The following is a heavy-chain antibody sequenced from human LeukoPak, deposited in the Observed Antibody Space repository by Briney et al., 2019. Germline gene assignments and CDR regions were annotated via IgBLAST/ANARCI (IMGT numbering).Heavy chain of an antibody. CDR1: GGSFSGYY. J-gene: IGHJ5*02. CDR3: ASLAVIGNSGFDP. CDR2: INHSGST. Sequence: SETLSLXCAVYGGSFSGYYWSWSRQPPGKGLEWIGEINHSGSTNYNPSLKSRVTISVDTSKNQFSLKLSSVTAADTAVYYFASLAVIGNSGFDPWGQGTLVTVSS. D-gene: IGHD4-23*01. V-gene: IGHV4-34*01.